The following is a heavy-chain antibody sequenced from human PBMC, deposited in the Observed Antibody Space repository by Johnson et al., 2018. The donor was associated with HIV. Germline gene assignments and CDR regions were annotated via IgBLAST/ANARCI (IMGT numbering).Heavy chain of an antibody. Sequence: VQLVESGGGVVQPGRSLRLSCAASGFTFSSYGMHWVRQAPGKGLEWVAVIWYDGSKKYYAESMEGRFTISRDNSKSTLYLQMNSLRVEDTAVYYCARDTEYSSNWYGFDIWGQGTMVTVSS. CDR3: ARDTEYSSNWYGFDI. J-gene: IGHJ3*02. CDR2: IWYDGSKK. D-gene: IGHD6-13*01. CDR1: GFTFSSYG. V-gene: IGHV3-33*01.